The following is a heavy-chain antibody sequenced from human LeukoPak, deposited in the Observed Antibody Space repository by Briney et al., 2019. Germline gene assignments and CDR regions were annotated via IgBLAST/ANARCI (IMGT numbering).Heavy chain of an antibody. Sequence: PGGSLRLSCAASGFTFSTYSMNWVRQAPGKVLEWVSYISSSSSIIYYADSVKGRFTISRDNSKNTLYLQMNSMRADDTAVYYCARRTALEQYFDYWGQGTLVTVSS. J-gene: IGHJ4*02. CDR1: GFTFSTYS. CDR3: ARRTALEQYFDY. D-gene: IGHD1/OR15-1a*01. CDR2: ISSSSSII. V-gene: IGHV3-48*01.